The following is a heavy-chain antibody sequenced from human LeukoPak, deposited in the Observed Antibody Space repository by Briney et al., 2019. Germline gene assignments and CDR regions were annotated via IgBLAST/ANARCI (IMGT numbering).Heavy chain of an antibody. CDR3: ARETITTVRKPRRYFDY. D-gene: IGHD3-10*01. V-gene: IGHV3-23*01. J-gene: IGHJ4*02. Sequence: PSETLSLTCAVYGGSFSGYYWSWIRQPPGKGLEWVSAISGSGGSTYYADSVKGRFTISRDNSKNTLYLQMNSLRAGDTAVYYCARETITTVRKPRRYFDYWGQGTLVTVSS. CDR1: GGSFSGYY. CDR2: ISGSGGST.